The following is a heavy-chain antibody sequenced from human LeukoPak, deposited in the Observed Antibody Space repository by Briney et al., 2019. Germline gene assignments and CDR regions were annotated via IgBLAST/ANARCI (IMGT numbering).Heavy chain of an antibody. CDR1: GYTFTDYY. V-gene: IGHV1-2*02. J-gene: IGHJ3*01. Sequence: ASAKVSCKASGYTFTDYYVHWMRQAPGQGLEWMGWINLNSGDTRYAQRFQGRLTVTRDTSISTAYMDLNGLRSDDTAVYYCARDSIEAPGLVFDFWGQGTMVTISS. CDR2: INLNSGDT. CDR3: ARDSIEAPGLVFDF. D-gene: IGHD6-13*01.